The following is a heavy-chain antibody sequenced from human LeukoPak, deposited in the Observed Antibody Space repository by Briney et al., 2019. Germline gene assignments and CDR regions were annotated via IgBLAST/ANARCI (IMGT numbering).Heavy chain of an antibody. J-gene: IGHJ6*03. CDR1: GFTFSSYS. CDR2: ISSSSSTI. V-gene: IGHV3-48*04. D-gene: IGHD2-2*01. CDR3: ARHPRYCSSTSCDVYYYYYYMDV. Sequence: GGSLRLSCAASGFTFSSYSMNWVRQAPGKGLEWVSYISSSSSTIYYADSVKGRFTISRDNAKNSLYLQINSLRAEDTAVYYCARHPRYCSSTSCDVYYYYYYMDVWGKGTTVTVSS.